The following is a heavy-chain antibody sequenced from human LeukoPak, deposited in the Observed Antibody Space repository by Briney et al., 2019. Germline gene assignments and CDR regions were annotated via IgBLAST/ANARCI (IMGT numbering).Heavy chain of an antibody. CDR3: ARHSSSCDLFDY. D-gene: IGHD6-13*01. CDR2: IYFSGST. CDR1: GRSISSYY. J-gene: IGHJ4*02. Sequence: SHSLSLTCTVSGRSISSYYWSWIRQPPGKGLEWLGYIYFSGSTNYNPSLKTRATISVATSKNQFSLKLSSGTAADTAVYYCARHSSSCDLFDYWGQGTLVTVSS. V-gene: IGHV4-59*08.